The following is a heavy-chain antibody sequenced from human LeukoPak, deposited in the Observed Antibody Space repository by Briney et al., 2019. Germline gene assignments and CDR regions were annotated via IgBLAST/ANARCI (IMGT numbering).Heavy chain of an antibody. CDR1: GSPFTCSG. D-gene: IGHD6-13*01. CDR3: ARDVAAAGDYYYYGMDV. J-gene: IGHJ6*04. V-gene: IGHV1-18*04. Sequence: ASETVSCKASGSPFTCSGTRWARPAPGQRLEWMGCLSAYNGTTNYAQQLQGRVTMTTDTSTSTAYMELRSLRSDDTAVYYCARDVAAAGDYYYYGMDVWGKGTTVTVSS. CDR2: LSAYNGTT.